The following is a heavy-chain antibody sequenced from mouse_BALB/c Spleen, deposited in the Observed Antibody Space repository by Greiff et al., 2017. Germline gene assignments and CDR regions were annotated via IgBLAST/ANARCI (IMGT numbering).Heavy chain of an antibody. Sequence: DVQLVESGGGLVQPGGSRKLSCAASGFTFSSFGMHWVRQAPEKGLEWVAYISSGSSTIYYADTVKGRFTISRDNPKNTLFLQMTSLRSEDTAMYYCARDYGYLDYWGQGTTLTVSS. D-gene: IGHD1-1*01. J-gene: IGHJ2*01. CDR2: ISSGSSTI. CDR1: GFTFSSFG. V-gene: IGHV5-17*02. CDR3: ARDYGYLDY.